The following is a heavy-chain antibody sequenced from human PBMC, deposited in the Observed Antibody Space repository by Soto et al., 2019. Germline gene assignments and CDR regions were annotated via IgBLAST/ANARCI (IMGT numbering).Heavy chain of an antibody. CDR1: GGSISSSSYY. CDR2: IYYSGST. J-gene: IGHJ3*02. V-gene: IGHV4-39*01. CDR3: ARPPTASLDAFEI. Sequence: QLQLQESGPGLVRPSETLSLTCTVSGGSISSSSYYWGWIRQPPEKGLEWIGSIYYSGSTYYNPSLKSRVTISIDTSKNQFSLKLNSVTAADTAVYYCARPPTASLDAFEIWGQGTMVTVSS.